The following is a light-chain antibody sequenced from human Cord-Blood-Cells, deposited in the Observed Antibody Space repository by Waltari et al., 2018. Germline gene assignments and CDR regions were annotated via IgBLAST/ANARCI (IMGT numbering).Light chain of an antibody. CDR3: SSYTSSSTYV. V-gene: IGLV2-14*01. Sequence: QSALPQPASVSGSPGQSITLSCTGPSSDVGGYHYLSWYQQHPGKAPKLMIYDVSHRPSGVSNRFSGSKSGNTASLTISGLQAEDEADYYCSSYTSSSTYVFGTGTKVTVL. CDR2: DVS. CDR1: SSDVGGYHY. J-gene: IGLJ1*01.